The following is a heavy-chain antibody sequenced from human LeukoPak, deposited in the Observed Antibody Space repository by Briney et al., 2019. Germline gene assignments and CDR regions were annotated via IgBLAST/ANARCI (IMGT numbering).Heavy chain of an antibody. V-gene: IGHV4-61*01. J-gene: IGHJ4*02. CDR3: ARGGDY. Sequence: PPETLSLTCTVSGGSFSSGSYHWSWIRQPPGKGLEWIGYISDRGSTNYNPSLKSRVTMSVDTSKNQFSLKLSSVTAADTAVYYCARGGDYWGQGTLVTVSS. CDR1: GGSFSSGSYH. CDR2: ISDRGST. D-gene: IGHD5-12*01.